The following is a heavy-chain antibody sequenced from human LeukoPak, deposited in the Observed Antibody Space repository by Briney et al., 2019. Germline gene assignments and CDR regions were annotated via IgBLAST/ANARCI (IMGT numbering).Heavy chain of an antibody. D-gene: IGHD3-3*01. J-gene: IGHJ3*01. CDR2: ISSDGSNY. Sequence: GGSLRLSCVASGFAFSSYAVHWVRQSPGKGLEWMAVISSDGSNYYYAGSVKGRFTISRDNSKNSLYLQMHSLRAEDTAVYYCAAVGVVSLDAFDFWGRGTMVTVSS. CDR1: GFAFSSYA. CDR3: AAVGVVSLDAFDF. V-gene: IGHV3-30-3*01.